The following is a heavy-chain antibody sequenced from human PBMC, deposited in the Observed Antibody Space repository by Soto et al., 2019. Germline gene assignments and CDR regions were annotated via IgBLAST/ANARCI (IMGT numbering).Heavy chain of an antibody. CDR2: ISSNGGST. J-gene: IGHJ6*02. CDR3: VKDPLTDYYYYGMDV. V-gene: IGHV3-64D*06. Sequence: KRLEYVSAISSNGGSTYYADSVKGRFTISRDNSKNTLYLQMSSLRAEDTAVYYCVKDPLTDYYYYGMDVWGQGTTVTVSS.